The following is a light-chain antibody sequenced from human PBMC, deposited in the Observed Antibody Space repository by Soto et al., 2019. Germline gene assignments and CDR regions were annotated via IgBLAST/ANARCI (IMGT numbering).Light chain of an antibody. CDR2: RNN. Sequence: QSVLTPPPSASRTPGQRVTISCSGSSSNIGSNTVNWYQQLPGTAPKLLIYRNNQRPSGVPDRFSGSKSGTSASLAISGLQSEDEADYYCAAWDDSLNGYVFGSGTKVTVL. CDR1: SSNIGSNT. J-gene: IGLJ1*01. CDR3: AAWDDSLNGYV. V-gene: IGLV1-44*01.